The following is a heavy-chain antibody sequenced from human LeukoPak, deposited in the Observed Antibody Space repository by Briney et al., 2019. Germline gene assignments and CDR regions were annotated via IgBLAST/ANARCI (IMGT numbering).Heavy chain of an antibody. V-gene: IGHV1-69*13. J-gene: IGHJ2*01. CDR3: ARGNYGGNSGSWYFDL. D-gene: IGHD4-23*01. CDR2: IIPIFGTA. Sequence: SVTVSCTASGGTFSIYAISWVRQAPGQGLEWMGGIIPIFGTANYAQKFQGRVTITADESTSTAYMELSSLRSEDTAVYYCARGNYGGNSGSWYFDLWGRGTLVTVSS. CDR1: GGTFSIYA.